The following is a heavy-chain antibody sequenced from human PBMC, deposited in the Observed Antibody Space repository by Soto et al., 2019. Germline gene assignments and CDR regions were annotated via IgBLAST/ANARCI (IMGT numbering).Heavy chain of an antibody. J-gene: IGHJ4*02. V-gene: IGHV3-23*01. CDR1: GPSFSSYP. CDR2: ISGSGDTT. CDR3: ARESDH. Sequence: PGGSLRLSCAASGPSFSSYPMTWVRQAPGKGLEWVSAISGSGDTTLYAASVRGRLIISRDNSKNKVYLDMSSLRAEDTALYYCARESDHWGQGTLVTVSS.